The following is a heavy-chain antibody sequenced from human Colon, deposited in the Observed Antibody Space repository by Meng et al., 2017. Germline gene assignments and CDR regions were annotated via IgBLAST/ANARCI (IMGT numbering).Heavy chain of an antibody. Sequence: QVQPVQSGSELRKPGASVKVSCKASGYSFTTFGINWVRQAPGQGLEWLGWINTNTQEPTYAQGFTGRYAFSLDTSVSTAYLQISSLESEDTAVYYCARKASGYSYSTNWGQGTLVTASS. V-gene: IGHV7-4-1*02. D-gene: IGHD3-22*01. CDR2: INTNTQEP. CDR3: ARKASGYSYSTN. CDR1: GYSFTTFG. J-gene: IGHJ4*02.